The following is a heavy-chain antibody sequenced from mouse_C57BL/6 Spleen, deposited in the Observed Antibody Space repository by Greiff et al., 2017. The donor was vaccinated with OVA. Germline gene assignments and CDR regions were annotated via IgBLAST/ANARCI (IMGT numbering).Heavy chain of an antibody. CDR2: IDPENGDT. V-gene: IGHV14-4*01. J-gene: IGHJ2*01. D-gene: IGHD2-2*01. CDR1: GFNIKDDY. Sequence: VHVKQSGAELVRPGASVKLSCTASGFNIKDDYMHWVKQRPEQGLEWIGWIDPENGDTEYASKFQGKATITADTSSNTAYLQLSSLTSEDTAVYYCTTLGYPDYWGQGTTLTVSS. CDR3: TTLGYPDY.